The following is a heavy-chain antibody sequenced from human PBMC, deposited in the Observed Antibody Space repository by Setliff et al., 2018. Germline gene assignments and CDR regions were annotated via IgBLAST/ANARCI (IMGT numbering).Heavy chain of an antibody. CDR2: IGSKAYGGTT. J-gene: IGHJ6*02. Sequence: GGSLRLSCAASGFTFGDYAMSWVRQAPGKGLEWVGFIGSKAYGGTTEYAASVKGRFTISRDDSKSIAYLQMNSLKTEDTAVYYCTRVGRQLVYYYYGMDVWGQGTTVTVSS. D-gene: IGHD6-13*01. CDR1: GFTFGDYA. V-gene: IGHV3-49*04. CDR3: TRVGRQLVYYYYGMDV.